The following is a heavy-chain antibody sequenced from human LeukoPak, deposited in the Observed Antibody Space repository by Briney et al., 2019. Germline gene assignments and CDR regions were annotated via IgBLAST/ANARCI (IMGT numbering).Heavy chain of an antibody. CDR3: AKDIGRFLEWLSLDY. Sequence: GGSLRLSCAASGSTFDDYAMHWVRQAPGKGLEWVSLISGDGGSTYYADSVKGRFTISRDNSKNSLYLQMNSLRTEDTALYYCAKDIGRFLEWLSLDYWGQGTLVTVSS. CDR2: ISGDGGST. J-gene: IGHJ4*02. D-gene: IGHD3-3*01. V-gene: IGHV3-43*02. CDR1: GSTFDDYA.